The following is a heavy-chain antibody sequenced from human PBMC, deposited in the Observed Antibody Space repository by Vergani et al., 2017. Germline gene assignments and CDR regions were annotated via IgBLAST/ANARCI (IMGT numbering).Heavy chain of an antibody. CDR1: GGSISSYD. CDR3: ARNPYCGGDCYSDAFDI. CDR2: IYYSGST. D-gene: IGHD2-21*02. J-gene: IGHJ3*02. V-gene: IGHV4-59*01. Sequence: QVQLQESGPGLVKPSETLSLTCTVSGGSISSYDWSWIRQAPGKGLEWIGYIYYSGSTNYNPSLKSRVTISVDTSKNQFSLKLSSVTAADTAVYYCARNPYCGGDCYSDAFDIWGQGTMVTVSS.